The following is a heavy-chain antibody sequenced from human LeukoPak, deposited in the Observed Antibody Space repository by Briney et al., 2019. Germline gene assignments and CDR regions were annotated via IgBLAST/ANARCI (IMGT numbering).Heavy chain of an antibody. J-gene: IGHJ4*02. D-gene: IGHD3-10*01. CDR3: ARGGAYGSGSTTYFDY. CDR1: GGSISSGGYS. Sequence: SQTLSLTCAVSGGSISSGGYSWSWIRQPPGKGLEWIGYIYHSGSTYYNPSLKSRATISVDRSKNQCSLKLSSVTAADTAVHYCARGGAYGSGSTTYFDYWGQGTLVTVSS. V-gene: IGHV4-30-2*01. CDR2: IYHSGST.